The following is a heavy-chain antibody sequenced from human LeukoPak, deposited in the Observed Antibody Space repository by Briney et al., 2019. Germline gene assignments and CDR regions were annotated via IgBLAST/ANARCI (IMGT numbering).Heavy chain of an antibody. D-gene: IGHD3-10*01. CDR3: ARSKNPVIDSGPYNPLDAFDI. CDR2: INAGNGNT. Sequence: GASVKVSCKASGYTFTSYAMHWVRQAPGQRLEWMGWINAGNGNTKYSQKFQGRVTITRDTSASTAYMELSSLRSEDTAVYYCARSKNPVIDSGPYNPLDAFDIWGQGTMVTVSS. V-gene: IGHV1-3*01. J-gene: IGHJ3*02. CDR1: GYTFTSYA.